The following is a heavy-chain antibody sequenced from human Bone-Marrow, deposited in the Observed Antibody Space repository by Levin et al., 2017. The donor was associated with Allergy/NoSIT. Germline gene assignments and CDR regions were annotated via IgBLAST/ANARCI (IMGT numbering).Heavy chain of an antibody. CDR3: ERTRDGYNVFDS. Sequence: SETLSLTCAVSGYSISRDNWWGWIRQPPGKGLEWIGYIYYHGRTYLNPSLTSRVTMSVDTSTNQFSLKLVSVSAVDTAGYYCERTRDGYNVFDSWGQGTPVTVSS. CDR1: GYSISRDNW. J-gene: IGHJ4*02. CDR2: IYYHGRT. D-gene: IGHD5-24*01. V-gene: IGHV4-28*01.